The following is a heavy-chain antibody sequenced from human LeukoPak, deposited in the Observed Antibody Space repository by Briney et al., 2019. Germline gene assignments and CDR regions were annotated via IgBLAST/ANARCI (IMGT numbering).Heavy chain of an antibody. CDR2: MNPNSGNT. V-gene: IGHV1-8*01. D-gene: IGHD3-22*01. J-gene: IGHJ4*02. Sequence: ASVKVSCKASGHTFTSYDINWVRQATGQGLEWMGWMNPNSGNTGYAQKFQGRVTMTRNTSISTAYMELSSLRSEDTAVYYCARGPFDYYDSSGPSFDYWGQGTLVTVSS. CDR1: GHTFTSYD. CDR3: ARGPFDYYDSSGPSFDY.